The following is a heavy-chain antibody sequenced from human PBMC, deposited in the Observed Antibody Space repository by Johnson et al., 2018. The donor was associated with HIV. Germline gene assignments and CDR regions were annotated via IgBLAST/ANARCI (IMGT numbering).Heavy chain of an antibody. CDR3: TTAFQIMVTTGAFDI. V-gene: IGHV3-15*01. J-gene: IGHJ3*02. CDR2: IKSKSDGGTT. CDR1: GFSFTDAW. D-gene: IGHD4-17*01. Sequence: VQVVESGGGLVQPGGSLRLSCAASGFSFTDAWMNWVRQAPGKGLEWVGRIKSKSDGGTTDYAAPVRGRFTISREDSKNTVYLQINSLKTEDTAVYYCTTAFQIMVTTGAFDIWGQGTMVTVSS.